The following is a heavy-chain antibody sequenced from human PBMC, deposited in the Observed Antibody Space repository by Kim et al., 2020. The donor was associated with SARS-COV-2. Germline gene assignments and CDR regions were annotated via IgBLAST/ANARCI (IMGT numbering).Heavy chain of an antibody. CDR3: ARDIVATLDFYYYGMDV. J-gene: IGHJ6*02. Sequence: LQSRVTISVDTSKNQFSLKLSSVTAADTAVYYWARDIVATLDFYYYGMDVWGQGTTVTVSS. V-gene: IGHV4-31*02. D-gene: IGHD5-12*01.